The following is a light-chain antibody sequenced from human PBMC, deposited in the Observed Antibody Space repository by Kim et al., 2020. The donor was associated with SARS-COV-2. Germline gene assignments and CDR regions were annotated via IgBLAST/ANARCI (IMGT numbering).Light chain of an antibody. CDR2: GRN. CDR3: HSRGSSENVL. CDR1: SLRKFY. Sequence: SSELTQDPAVSVAVGQTVKITCQGDSLRKFYASWYQQKPGQAPVLVIYGRNNRPSGIPERLSGSTSGNTASLIITGAQAEDEADYYWHSRGSSENVLFGGGTKLTVL. V-gene: IGLV3-19*01. J-gene: IGLJ2*01.